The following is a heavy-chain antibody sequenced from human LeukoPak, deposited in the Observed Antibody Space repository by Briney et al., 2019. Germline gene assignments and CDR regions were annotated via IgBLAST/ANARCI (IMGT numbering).Heavy chain of an antibody. J-gene: IGHJ4*02. V-gene: IGHV3-48*01. Sequence: PGGSLRLSCAASGFTFSSYSMNWVRQAPGKGLEWVSYISSSSSTIYYADSVKGRFTISRDNAKNSLYLQMNSLRAEDTALYYCAKGGDYYGSGSYFPLDYWGQGTLVTVSS. CDR3: AKGGDYYGSGSYFPLDY. D-gene: IGHD3-10*01. CDR1: GFTFSSYS. CDR2: ISSSSSTI.